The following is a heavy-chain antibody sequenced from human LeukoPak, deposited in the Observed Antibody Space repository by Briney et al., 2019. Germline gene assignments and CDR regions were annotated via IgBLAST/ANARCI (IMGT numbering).Heavy chain of an antibody. V-gene: IGHV4-39*07. CDR3: ARGWDQLNYLGDYGMDV. Sequence: PSETLSLTCTVSGGSISSSSYYWGWLRQPPGKGLEWIGSIYYSGSTYYNPSLKSRVTISVDTSKNQFSLKLSSVTAADTAVYYCARGWDQLNYLGDYGMDVWGQGTTVTVSS. J-gene: IGHJ6*02. CDR1: GGSISSSSYY. CDR2: IYYSGST. D-gene: IGHD1-7*01.